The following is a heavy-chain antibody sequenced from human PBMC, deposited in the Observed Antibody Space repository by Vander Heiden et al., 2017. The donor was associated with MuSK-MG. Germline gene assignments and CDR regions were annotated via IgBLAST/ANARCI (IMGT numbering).Heavy chain of an antibody. V-gene: IGHV3-48*01. CDR2: ISGSSSSI. D-gene: IGHD6-6*01. Sequence: VQLVETGGGLVRPGGSLRLTCAASGFSSTSYAMHCVHPAPGKGLEWVSYISGSSSSIFYADSVKGRFTISRDNAKNSLYLQMNSLRAEDTAVYYCARDWGSSSGYYYYYMDVWGKGTTVTVSS. J-gene: IGHJ6*03. CDR1: GFSSTSYA. CDR3: ARDWGSSSGYYYYYMDV.